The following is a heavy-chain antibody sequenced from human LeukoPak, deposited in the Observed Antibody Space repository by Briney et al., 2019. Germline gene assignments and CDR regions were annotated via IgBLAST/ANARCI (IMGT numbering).Heavy chain of an antibody. CDR1: GFTFSSYA. J-gene: IGHJ4*02. D-gene: IGHD3-22*01. CDR3: AKSPLYYYDSSGYCDY. V-gene: IGHV3-23*01. CDR2: ISGSGGST. Sequence: GGSLRLSCAASGFTFSSYAMSWVRQAPGKGLEWVSAISGSGGSTYYADSVKGRFTISRDNSKNTLYLQMNSLRAEDTAVYYCAKSPLYYYDSSGYCDYWGQGTLVTVSS.